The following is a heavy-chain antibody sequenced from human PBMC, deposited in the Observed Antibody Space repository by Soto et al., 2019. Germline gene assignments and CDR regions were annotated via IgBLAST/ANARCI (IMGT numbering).Heavy chain of an antibody. Sequence: SETLSLTCTVSGGSINTFCWSWVRQPAGKGLEWIGRIFSSGSTSFNPSLESRVAMSVDTSKNHFSLNLSSVTAADMAVYYCAREGSYSAYNFAHGIQLWSFDFWGQGALVTVSS. CDR1: GGSINTFC. CDR2: IFSSGST. J-gene: IGHJ4*02. CDR3: AREGSYSAYNFAHGIQLWSFDF. V-gene: IGHV4-4*07. D-gene: IGHD5-12*01.